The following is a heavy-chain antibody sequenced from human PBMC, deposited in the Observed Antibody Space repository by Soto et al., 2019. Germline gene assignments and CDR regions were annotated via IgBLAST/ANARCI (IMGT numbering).Heavy chain of an antibody. J-gene: IGHJ5*02. CDR1: GFTFSSYA. CDR2: ISGSGGST. Sequence: LRLSCAASGFTFSSYAMSWVRQAPGKGLERVSAISGSGGSTYYADSVKGRFTISRDNSKNTLYLQMNSLRAEDTAVYYCAKDKLRYYDSSGYNANWFAPWGQGTLVTVSS. CDR3: AKDKLRYYDSSGYNANWFAP. D-gene: IGHD3-22*01. V-gene: IGHV3-23*01.